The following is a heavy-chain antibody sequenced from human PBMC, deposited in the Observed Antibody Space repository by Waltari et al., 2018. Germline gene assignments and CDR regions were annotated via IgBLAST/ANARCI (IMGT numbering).Heavy chain of an antibody. CDR3: AKEWRGDGGSWSPGAFDS. CDR1: GYTFSKYA. J-gene: IGHJ4*02. CDR2: IHTSTGKP. D-gene: IGHD6-13*01. Sequence: QVQVVQSGSELKNPGASVKVSCKASGYTFSKYAMNWVRQAPGQGLEWMGWIHTSTGKPTYAPGFTERFVFSVDTSVSTAYLQSSSLKAEDSAVYYCAKEWRGDGGSWSPGAFDSWGQGTLVTVSS. V-gene: IGHV7-4-1*01.